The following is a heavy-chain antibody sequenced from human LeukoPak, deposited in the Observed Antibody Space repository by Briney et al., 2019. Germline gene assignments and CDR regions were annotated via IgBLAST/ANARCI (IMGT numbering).Heavy chain of an antibody. D-gene: IGHD6-13*01. CDR1: GFTFSDYY. CDR3: AKVMAAAGTWFFDY. CDR2: ISTSGNTI. Sequence: WGSLRLSCAASGFTFSDYYMSWIRQAPGKGLEWVSYISTSGNTIYYADSAKGRFTISRDSSKNTLHLQMNSLRAEDTAVYYCAKVMAAAGTWFFDYWSQGTLVTVSS. V-gene: IGHV3-11*01. J-gene: IGHJ4*02.